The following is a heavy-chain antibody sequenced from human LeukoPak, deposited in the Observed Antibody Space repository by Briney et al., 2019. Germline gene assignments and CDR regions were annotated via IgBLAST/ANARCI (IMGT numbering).Heavy chain of an antibody. V-gene: IGHV3-21*01. Sequence: GGSLRLSCAASGFTFSSYSMNWVRQAPGKWLEWVSSISSSSSYIYYADSVKGRFTISRDNAKNSLYLQMNSLRAEDTAVYYCARFYDCSGYWRGGADYYFDHWGQGTLVTVSS. CDR2: ISSSSSYI. D-gene: IGHD3-22*01. CDR3: ARFYDCSGYWRGGADYYFDH. CDR1: GFTFSSYS. J-gene: IGHJ4*02.